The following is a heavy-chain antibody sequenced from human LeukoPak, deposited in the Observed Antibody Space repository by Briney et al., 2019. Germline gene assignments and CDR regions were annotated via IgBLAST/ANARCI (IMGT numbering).Heavy chain of an antibody. CDR2: LSGSGGST. V-gene: IGHV3-23*01. CDR3: AKNFYGDYNVFFDY. J-gene: IGHJ4*02. D-gene: IGHD4-17*01. Sequence: GGSLRLSCAASGFTFINYAMGWVRQAPGKGLEWVSALSGSGGSTYYADSVKGRLTISRDNSKNILYLQMNSPRAEDTAVYFCAKNFYGDYNVFFDYWGQGTLVTVSS. CDR1: GFTFINYA.